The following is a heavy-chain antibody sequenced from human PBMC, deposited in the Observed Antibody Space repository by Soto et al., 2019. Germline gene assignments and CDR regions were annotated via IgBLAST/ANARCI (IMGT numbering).Heavy chain of an antibody. CDR2: IYHSGAP. D-gene: IGHD3-16*01. CDR3: ARDSRDCTDGGCAIMLDAFDV. V-gene: IGHV4-4*02. J-gene: IGHJ3*01. Sequence: QAQLQESGPGLVRPSGTLSLTCTVSRFSVTNNKYWNWVRQSPGKALEWIGEIYHSGAPYYNPSLSGRASISMAKSKIQISLNLPSVPAADTAVYYWARDSRDCTDGGCAIMLDAFDVWGQGTLVTVSS. CDR1: RFSVTNNKY.